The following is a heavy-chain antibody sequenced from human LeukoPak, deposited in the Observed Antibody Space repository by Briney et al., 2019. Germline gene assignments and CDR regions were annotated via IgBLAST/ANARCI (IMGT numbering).Heavy chain of an antibody. CDR2: IYPGDSDT. V-gene: IGHV5-51*01. CDR1: GYSFTSYW. J-gene: IGHJ5*02. D-gene: IGHD3-10*01. CDR3: ARQYGSGSYYSQNWFDP. Sequence: GESLQISCKGSGYSFTSYWIGWVRQMPGKGLEWMGIIYPGDSDTRYSPSFQGQVTISADKSISTAYLQWSSLKASDTAMYYCARQYGSGSYYSQNWFDPWGQGTLVTVSS.